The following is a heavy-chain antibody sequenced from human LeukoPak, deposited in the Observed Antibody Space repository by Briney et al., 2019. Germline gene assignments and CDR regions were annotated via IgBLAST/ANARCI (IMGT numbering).Heavy chain of an antibody. CDR3: ARLHILGQWLGNFDY. D-gene: IGHD6-19*01. CDR2: IYTSGST. CDR1: GGSISNYC. J-gene: IGHJ4*02. Sequence: SETLSLTCTVSGGSISNYCWSWIRQPAGKGLEWIGRIYTSGSTNYNPSLKSRVTMSVDTSKNQFSLKLSSVTAADTAVYYCARLHILGQWLGNFDYWGQGTLVTVSS. V-gene: IGHV4-4*07.